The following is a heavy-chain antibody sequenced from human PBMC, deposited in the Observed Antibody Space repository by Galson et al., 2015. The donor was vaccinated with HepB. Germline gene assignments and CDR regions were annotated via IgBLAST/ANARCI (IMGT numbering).Heavy chain of an antibody. CDR2: ISGSGGST. J-gene: IGHJ6*02. V-gene: IGHV3-23*01. D-gene: IGHD3-16*01. Sequence: SLRLSCAASGFTFSSYAMSWVRQAPGKGLEWVSAISGSGGSTYYADSVKGRFTISRDNAKNSLYLQMNSLRAEDTAVYYCARDYWGSDYYYGMDVWGQGTTVTVSS. CDR3: ARDYWGSDYYYGMDV. CDR1: GFTFSSYA.